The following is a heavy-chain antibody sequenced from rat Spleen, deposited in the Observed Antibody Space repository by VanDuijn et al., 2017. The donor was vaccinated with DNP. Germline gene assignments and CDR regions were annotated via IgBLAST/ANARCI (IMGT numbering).Heavy chain of an antibody. CDR1: GFTFSHYY. V-gene: IGHV5-25*01. CDR2: IFSSGGST. D-gene: IGHD1-2*01. CDR3: ARAKYSSHYWYFDF. Sequence: EVQLVESGGGLVQPGRSMKLSCAASGFTFSHYYMAWVRQAPTKGLEWVAAIFSSGGSTYYPNSVRGRFTISSDNAKNTLYLQMNSLRSEDTATYYCARAKYSSHYWYFDFWGPGTMVTVSS. J-gene: IGHJ1*01.